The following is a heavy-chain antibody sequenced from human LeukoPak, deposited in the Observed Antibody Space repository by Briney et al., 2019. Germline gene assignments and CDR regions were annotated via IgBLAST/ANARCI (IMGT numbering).Heavy chain of an antibody. D-gene: IGHD3-3*01. J-gene: IGHJ4*02. Sequence: ESGPTLVNPTETLTLTCSVSGFSLSSARMGVSWIRQPPGKALEWLAHIFSNDEKSYITSLKSSLTISKDTSKSQVVLTMTNMDPVDTATYYCARMSDFWSGYYIHYSGQGTLVTVSS. CDR1: GFSLSSARMG. V-gene: IGHV2-26*01. CDR3: ARMSDFWSGYYIHY. CDR2: IFSNDEK.